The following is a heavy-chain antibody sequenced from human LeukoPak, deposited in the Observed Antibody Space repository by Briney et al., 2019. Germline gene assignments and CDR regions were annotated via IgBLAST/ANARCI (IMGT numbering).Heavy chain of an antibody. J-gene: IGHJ4*02. CDR2: IWYDGSNK. V-gene: IGHV3-33*01. CDR3: ARDANYGSGSADY. D-gene: IGHD3-10*01. CDR1: GFTFSSYG. Sequence: GGSLRLSCAASGFTFSSYGMHWVRQAPRKGLEWVAVIWYDGSNKYYADSVKGRFTISRDNSKSTLYLQVNSLRAEDTAVYYCARDANYGSGSADYWGQGALVTVSS.